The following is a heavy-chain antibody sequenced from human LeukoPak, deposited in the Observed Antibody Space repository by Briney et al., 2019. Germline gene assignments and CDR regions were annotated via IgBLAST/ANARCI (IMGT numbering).Heavy chain of an antibody. J-gene: IGHJ3*02. CDR1: GGSFSGYY. V-gene: IGHV4-34*01. D-gene: IGHD2-21*02. Sequence: SSETLSLTCAVYGGSFSGYYWSWIRQPPGKGLEWIGEINHSGSTNYNPSLKSRVTIPVDTSKNEFSLKLSSVTAADTAVYYCARGRKLRFVVVTAIRDDAFDIWGQGSMVTVSS. CDR2: INHSGST. CDR3: ARGRKLRFVVVTAIRDDAFDI.